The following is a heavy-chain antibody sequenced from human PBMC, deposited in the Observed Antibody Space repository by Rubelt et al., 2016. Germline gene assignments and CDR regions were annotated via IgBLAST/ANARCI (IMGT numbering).Heavy chain of an antibody. V-gene: IGHV3-33*01. D-gene: IGHD6-6*01. J-gene: IGHJ5*01. CDR3: ARDRVAVRGCFDS. CDR2: IWYDGGNK. Sequence: GRSLRLSCAASGFTFSNYGMHWVRQAPGKGLEWVAIIWYDGGNKYYADSVKGRFTISRDNSKNTLYLQMNSLRVEDTGVYYCARDRVAVRGCFDSWGQGTLVIVSS. CDR1: GFTFSNYG.